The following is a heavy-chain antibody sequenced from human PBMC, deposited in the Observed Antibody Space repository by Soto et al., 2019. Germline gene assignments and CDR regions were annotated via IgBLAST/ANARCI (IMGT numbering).Heavy chain of an antibody. D-gene: IGHD3-3*01. CDR3: ARDTHEDYDFWSGYYDAFDI. CDR1: GFTFSSYW. CDR2: INSDGSST. J-gene: IGHJ3*02. Sequence: RGSLRLSCAASGFTFSSYWMHWVRQAPGKGLVWASRINSDGSSTSYADSVKGRFTISRDNAKNTLYLQMNSLRAEDTAVYYCARDTHEDYDFWSGYYDAFDIWGQGTMVTVSS. V-gene: IGHV3-74*01.